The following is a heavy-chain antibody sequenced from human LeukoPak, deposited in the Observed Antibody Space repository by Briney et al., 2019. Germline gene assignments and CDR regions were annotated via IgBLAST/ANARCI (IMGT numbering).Heavy chain of an antibody. CDR3: ARNLYNSASPPDY. D-gene: IGHD6-19*01. CDR1: GFTFRNLH. Sequence: PGGSLRLSCAASGFTFRNLHMNSVRQAPRKGLEWVSSISSSGNYKYYADSVKGRFTISRDNAKNSLYLQLNSLRVDDTAVYYCARNLYNSASPPDYWGQGTLVTVSS. J-gene: IGHJ4*02. V-gene: IGHV3-21*01. CDR2: ISSSGNYK.